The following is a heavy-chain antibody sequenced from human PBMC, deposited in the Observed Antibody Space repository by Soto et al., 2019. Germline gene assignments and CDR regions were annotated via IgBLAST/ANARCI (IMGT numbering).Heavy chain of an antibody. D-gene: IGHD2-2*01. V-gene: IGHV4-61*01. CDR1: GGSVSSGSYY. CDR2: IYYSGST. J-gene: IGHJ4*02. CDR3: AGQLGYCSSTSCSIDY. Sequence: SETLSLTGTVSGGSVSSGSYYWSWIRQAPGKGLEWIGYIYYSGSTNYNPSLKSRATISVDTSKNQFSLKLSSVTAADTAVYYCAGQLGYCSSTSCSIDYWGQGTLVTVSS.